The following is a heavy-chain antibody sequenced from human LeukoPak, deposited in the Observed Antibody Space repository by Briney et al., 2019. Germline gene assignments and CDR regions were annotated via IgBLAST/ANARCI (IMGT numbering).Heavy chain of an antibody. CDR2: ISGSGGST. Sequence: PGGSLRLSCAASGFTFSFYWMNWVRQAPGKGLEWVSAISGSGGSTYYADSVKGRFTISRDNSKNTLYLQMNSLRAEDTAVYYCAKDLWGYCSGGSCRDGHFFGYWGQGTLVTVSS. CDR3: AKDLWGYCSGGSCRDGHFFGY. D-gene: IGHD2-15*01. V-gene: IGHV3-23*01. J-gene: IGHJ4*02. CDR1: GFTFSFYW.